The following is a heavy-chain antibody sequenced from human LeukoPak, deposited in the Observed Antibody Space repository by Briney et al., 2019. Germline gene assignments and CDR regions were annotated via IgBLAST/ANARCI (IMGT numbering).Heavy chain of an antibody. J-gene: IGHJ3*02. Sequence: SETLSLTCTVSGGSVSCGSYYWSWIRQPPGKGLEWIGYIYYSGSTNYNPSLKSRVTISVDTSKNQFSLKLSSVTAADTAVYYCARETGDRVAFDIWGQGTMVTVSS. CDR3: ARETGDRVAFDI. D-gene: IGHD3-10*01. CDR1: GGSVSCGSYY. CDR2: IYYSGST. V-gene: IGHV4-61*01.